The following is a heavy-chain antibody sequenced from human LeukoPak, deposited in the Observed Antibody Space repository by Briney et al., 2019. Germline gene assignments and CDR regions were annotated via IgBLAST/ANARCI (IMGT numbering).Heavy chain of an antibody. D-gene: IGHD6-13*01. CDR3: ARDLRYSSSPYGMDV. V-gene: IGHV1-2*02. CDR2: INSNSGGT. CDR1: GYTFTGYY. Sequence: GASVKVSCKASGYTFTGYYMHWVRQAPGQGLEWMGWINSNSGGTNYAQKFQGRVTMTRDTSISTAYMELSRLRSDDTAVYYCARDLRYSSSPYGMDVWGQGTTVTVSS. J-gene: IGHJ6*02.